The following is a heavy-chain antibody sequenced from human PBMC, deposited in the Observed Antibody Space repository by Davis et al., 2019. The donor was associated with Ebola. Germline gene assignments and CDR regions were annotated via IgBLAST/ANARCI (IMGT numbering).Heavy chain of an antibody. Sequence: MPSETLSLTCAVYGGSFSGYYWGWIRQPPGKGLEWIGEINHSGSTNYNSSLKSRVTISVDTSKNQFSLKLSSVTAADTAVYYCARLLPLGELSLYYFDYWGQGTLVTVSS. CDR2: INHSGST. J-gene: IGHJ4*02. CDR1: GGSFSGYY. CDR3: ARLLPLGELSLYYFDY. D-gene: IGHD3-16*02. V-gene: IGHV4-34*01.